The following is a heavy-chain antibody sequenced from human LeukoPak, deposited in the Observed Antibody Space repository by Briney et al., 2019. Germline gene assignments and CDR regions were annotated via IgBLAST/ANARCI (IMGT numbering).Heavy chain of an antibody. CDR3: AKRADCSGGNCYFDY. V-gene: IGHV3-30*02. D-gene: IGHD2-15*01. CDR1: GFTFSSYG. CDR2: IRYDGSNK. Sequence: GGSLRLSCAASGFTFSSYGMHWVRQAPGKGLEWVAFIRYDGSNKYYADSVKGRFTISRDNSKNTLYLQMNSLRAEDTAVYYCAKRADCSGGNCYFDYWGQGTLVTVSS. J-gene: IGHJ4*02.